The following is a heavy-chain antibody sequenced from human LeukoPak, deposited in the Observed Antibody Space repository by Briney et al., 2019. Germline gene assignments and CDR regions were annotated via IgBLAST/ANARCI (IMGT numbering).Heavy chain of an antibody. CDR1: GFTFSSYG. Sequence: GGSLRLSCAASGFTFSSYGMHWVRQAPGKGLEWVAVISYDGSNKYYADSVKRRFTISRDNSKNTLYLQMNSLRAEDTAVYYCARDVTDYYFDYWGQGTLVTVSS. CDR2: ISYDGSNK. J-gene: IGHJ4*02. V-gene: IGHV3-30*03. D-gene: IGHD2-21*02. CDR3: ARDVTDYYFDY.